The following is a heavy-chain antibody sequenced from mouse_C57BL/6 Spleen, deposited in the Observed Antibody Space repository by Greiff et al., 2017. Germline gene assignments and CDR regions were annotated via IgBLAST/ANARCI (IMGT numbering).Heavy chain of an antibody. V-gene: IGHV5-16*01. Sequence: EVQLVESEGGLVQPGSSMKLSCTASGFTFSDYYMAWVRQVPEKGLEWVANINSDGSSTYYLDSLKSRFIISRNNAKNILYRQMSSLKSEDTATFYCARWPPYAMDYWGQGTSVTVSS. CDR2: INSDGSST. J-gene: IGHJ4*01. CDR3: ARWPPYAMDY. CDR1: GFTFSDYY.